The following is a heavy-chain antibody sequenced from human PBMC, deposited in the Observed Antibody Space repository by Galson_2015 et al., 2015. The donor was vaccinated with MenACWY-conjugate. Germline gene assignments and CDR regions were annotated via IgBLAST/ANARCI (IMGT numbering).Heavy chain of an antibody. V-gene: IGHV1-3*01. D-gene: IGHD2-2*01. CDR3: AREIIVAPAASWGDYYYGMDV. Sequence: SVKVSCKASGYTFTNYAMHWVRQAPGQRLEWMGWINAGNGNTKYSQKFQGRVTITSDTSASTAYMELSSLRSEDTAVYYCAREIIVAPAASWGDYYYGMDVWGQGTTVTVSS. CDR1: GYTFTNYA. J-gene: IGHJ6*02. CDR2: INAGNGNT.